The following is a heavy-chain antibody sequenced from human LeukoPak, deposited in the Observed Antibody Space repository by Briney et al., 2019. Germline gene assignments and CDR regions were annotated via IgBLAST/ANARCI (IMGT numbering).Heavy chain of an antibody. CDR2: ISRSGSVI. Sequence: GGSLRLSCAASGHTFSDYYMSWIRQAPEKGLEWISYISRSGSVIYYADSVKGRFTISRDNSKNSLYLQMNSLRAEDSAVYYCARGASRYYDSSGYSGMDVWGQGTTVTVSS. J-gene: IGHJ6*02. D-gene: IGHD3-22*01. CDR1: GHTFSDYY. CDR3: ARGASRYYDSSGYSGMDV. V-gene: IGHV3-11*01.